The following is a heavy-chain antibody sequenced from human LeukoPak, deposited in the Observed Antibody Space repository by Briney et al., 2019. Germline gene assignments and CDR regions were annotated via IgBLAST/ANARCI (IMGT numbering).Heavy chain of an antibody. J-gene: IGHJ6*03. Sequence: SQTLSLTCTVSGGSTSSGSYYWSWIRHPAGKGLEWIGYIYTSVSNNYNPSRKTRVTISEATSKNHFNLKLSSVPAADAAVYYCARGEVIPAVKIYYYYYYMDVWGKGTRVTVSS. CDR3: ARGEVIPAVKIYYYYYYMDV. V-gene: IGHV4-61*09. D-gene: IGHD2-2*01. CDR2: IYTSVSN. CDR1: GGSTSSGSYY.